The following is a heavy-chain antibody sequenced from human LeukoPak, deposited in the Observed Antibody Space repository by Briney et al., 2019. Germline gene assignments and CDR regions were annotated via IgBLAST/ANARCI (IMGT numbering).Heavy chain of an antibody. Sequence: GASVTVSCKASGYTFTSYDINWVRQATGQGLEWMGWMDPNSGNTGYAQKFQGRVTITRNTSISTAYMELSSLRSEDTAVYYCARVAPNSIRRPWGQGTLVTVSS. D-gene: IGHD3-3*02. CDR1: GYTFTSYD. CDR2: MDPNSGNT. V-gene: IGHV1-8*01. J-gene: IGHJ5*02. CDR3: ARVAPNSIRRP.